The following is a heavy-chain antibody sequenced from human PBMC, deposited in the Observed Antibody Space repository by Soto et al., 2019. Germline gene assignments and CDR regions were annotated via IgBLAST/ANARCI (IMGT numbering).Heavy chain of an antibody. V-gene: IGHV4-59*01. D-gene: IGHD4-17*01. J-gene: IGHJ6*03. CDR3: ARDGYGDYVTGPGDYYYYYMDV. CDR2: IYYSGST. Sequence: SETLSLTCTVSGGSISSYYWSWIRQPPGKGLEWIGYIYYSGSTNYNPSLKSRVTISVDTSKNQFSLKLSSVTAADTAVYYCARDGYGDYVTGPGDYYYYYMDVWGKGTTVTVSS. CDR1: GGSISSYY.